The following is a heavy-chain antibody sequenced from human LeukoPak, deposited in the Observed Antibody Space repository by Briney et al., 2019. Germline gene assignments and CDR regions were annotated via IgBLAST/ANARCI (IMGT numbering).Heavy chain of an antibody. Sequence: SETLSLTCTVAGGSMSSYYWNWIRQPPGKGLEWIGYFHYSGSTNYNPSLKSRVTISVDTSKNQFSLKLSSVTAAVTAVYYCARDRYGYSGYDSYNWFDPWGQGTLVTVSS. D-gene: IGHD5-12*01. J-gene: IGHJ5*02. CDR2: FHYSGST. CDR3: ARDRYGYSGYDSYNWFDP. V-gene: IGHV4-59*12. CDR1: GGSMSSYY.